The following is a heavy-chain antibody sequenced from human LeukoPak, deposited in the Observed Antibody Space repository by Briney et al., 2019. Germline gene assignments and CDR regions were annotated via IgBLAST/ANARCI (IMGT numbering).Heavy chain of an antibody. CDR2: IGSNGGST. CDR1: GFTFSTYA. CDR3: ASSPPTGTTWYFDL. Sequence: PGGSLRLSCAASGFTFSTYAMHWVRQAPGQGLEYVSAIGSNGGSTYYANSVKGRFTISRDNSKNTLYLQMGSLRIEDMAVYYCASSPPTGTTWYFDLWGRGTLATVSS. D-gene: IGHD1/OR15-1a*01. V-gene: IGHV3-64*01. J-gene: IGHJ2*01.